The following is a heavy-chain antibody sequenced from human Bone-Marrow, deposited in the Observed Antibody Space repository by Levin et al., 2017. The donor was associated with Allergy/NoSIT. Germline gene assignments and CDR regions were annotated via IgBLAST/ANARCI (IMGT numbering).Heavy chain of an antibody. CDR1: GGSISDYY. Sequence: KTSETLSLTCTVSGGSISDYYWSWIRQPPEKGLEWIGYIYDSGTTRYNPSLKSRVTISVDTSKNQFSLKLTSLAAVDTAIYYCARLASGGRAQRGFDYWGQGTLVTVSS. D-gene: IGHD2-15*01. V-gene: IGHV4-59*01. J-gene: IGHJ4*02. CDR2: IYDSGTT. CDR3: ARLASGGRAQRGFDY.